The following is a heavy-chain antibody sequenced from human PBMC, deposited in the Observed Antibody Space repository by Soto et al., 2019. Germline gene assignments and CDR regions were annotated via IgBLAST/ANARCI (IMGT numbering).Heavy chain of an antibody. Sequence: QVQLVESGGGVVQPGRSLRLSCAASGFTFSSYAMHWVRQAPGKGLEWVAVISYDGSNKYYTDSVKGRFTISRDNSKNTLYLQMNSLRAEDTAVYYCARDSIPGRVNMIVVVISVPDYWGQGTLVTVSS. V-gene: IGHV3-30-3*01. D-gene: IGHD3-22*01. J-gene: IGHJ4*02. CDR2: ISYDGSNK. CDR3: ARDSIPGRVNMIVVVISVPDY. CDR1: GFTFSSYA.